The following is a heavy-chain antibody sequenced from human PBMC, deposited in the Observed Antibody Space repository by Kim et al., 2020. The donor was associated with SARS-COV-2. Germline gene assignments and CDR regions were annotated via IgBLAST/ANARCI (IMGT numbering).Heavy chain of an antibody. J-gene: IGHJ4*02. CDR3: ARDLCSSTSCHYDY. V-gene: IGHV3-7*01. D-gene: IGHD2-2*01. Sequence: VDSLKGRLTISRDNAKNSLYLQMNSLRAEDTAVYYCARDLCSSTSCHYDYWGQGTLVTVSS.